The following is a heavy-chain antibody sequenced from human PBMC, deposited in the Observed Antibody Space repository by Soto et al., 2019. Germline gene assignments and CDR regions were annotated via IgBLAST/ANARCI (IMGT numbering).Heavy chain of an antibody. CDR2: IFYGGTT. Sequence: EVQLVETGGGLVQPGGSLRLSCAASGFNVSYNYISWVRQPPGQGLEWVSVIFYGGTTYYAESVKGRFTISRDNSKNMVYLQMNSLRVEDTAVHYCGSIAVAEGFDPWGQGTLVTVSS. CDR1: GFNVSYNY. CDR3: GSIAVAEGFDP. V-gene: IGHV3-53*02. J-gene: IGHJ5*02. D-gene: IGHD6-19*01.